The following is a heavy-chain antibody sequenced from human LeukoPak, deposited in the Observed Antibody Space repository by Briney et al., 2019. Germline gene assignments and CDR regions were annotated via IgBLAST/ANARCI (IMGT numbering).Heavy chain of an antibody. CDR1: GFTFSSYA. CDR3: ARELRTIFGVVDY. J-gene: IGHJ4*02. Sequence: GGSLRLSCAASGFTFSSYAMHWVRQAPGKGLEYVSAISSNGGSTYYANSVKGRFTISRDNSKNTLYLQMGSLRAEDMAVYYCARELRTIFGVVDYWGQGTLVTVSS. V-gene: IGHV3-64*01. CDR2: ISSNGGST. D-gene: IGHD3-3*01.